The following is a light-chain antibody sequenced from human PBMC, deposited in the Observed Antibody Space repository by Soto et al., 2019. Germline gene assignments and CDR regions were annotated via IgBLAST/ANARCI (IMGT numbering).Light chain of an antibody. V-gene: IGKV3-20*01. CDR3: QQYGSSPCT. CDR1: QSVSSSY. J-gene: IGKJ2*02. Sequence: EIVLTQSPGTLSLSPGERATLSCRASQSVSSSYLAWYRQKPGQAPRLLIYGASSRATGIPDRVSGSGYGTDFTITISRLEPEDFAVYYCQQYGSSPCTFGQGTKLEIK. CDR2: GAS.